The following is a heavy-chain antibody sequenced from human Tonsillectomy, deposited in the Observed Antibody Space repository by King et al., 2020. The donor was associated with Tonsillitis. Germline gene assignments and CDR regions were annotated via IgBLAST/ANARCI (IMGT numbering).Heavy chain of an antibody. J-gene: IGHJ3*02. CDR1: GFIFSDYY. D-gene: IGHD3-10*01. V-gene: IGHV3-11*01. CDR3: AGESWYYHGSGHAFDI. Sequence: VQLVESGGGLVKPGGSLRLSCAASGFIFSDYYMSWIRQAPGKGLEWVSYISSGGSTIYFADSVKGRFTISRDYAKNSLYLQMNSLRAEDTAIYSCAGESWYYHGSGHAFDIWGQGTMVTVSS. CDR2: ISSGGSTI.